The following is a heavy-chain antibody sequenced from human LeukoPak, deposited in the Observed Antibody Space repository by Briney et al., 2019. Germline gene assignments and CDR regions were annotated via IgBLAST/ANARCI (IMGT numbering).Heavy chain of an antibody. J-gene: IGHJ4*02. V-gene: IGHV3-9*01. CDR3: ARDPYYSSSSPYFDY. D-gene: IGHD6-6*01. Sequence: PGGSLRLSCAASGFTFDDYAMHWVRQVTGKGLEWVSGISWNSGNIEYADSVKGRFTISRDNAKKSLFLQMNSLRADDTALYYCARDPYYSSSSPYFDYWGQGVLVTVSS. CDR2: ISWNSGNI. CDR1: GFTFDDYA.